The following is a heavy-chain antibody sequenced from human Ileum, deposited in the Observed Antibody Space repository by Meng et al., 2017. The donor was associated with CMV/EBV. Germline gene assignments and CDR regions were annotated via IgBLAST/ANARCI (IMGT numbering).Heavy chain of an antibody. J-gene: IGHJ4*02. V-gene: IGHV1-2*02. CDR3: ARGANYASYRVDY. D-gene: IGHD1-7*01. Sequence: QGQRLQSGAGVKTPGASVKVSCKASGYTFTSYYIHWVRQAPGQGLEWMGWINPNNGDTNYAQKFQGGVTMTRDTSINTAYMEVTSADTAVYYCARGANYASYRVDYWGQGTLVAVSS. CDR2: INPNNGDT. CDR1: GYTFTSYY.